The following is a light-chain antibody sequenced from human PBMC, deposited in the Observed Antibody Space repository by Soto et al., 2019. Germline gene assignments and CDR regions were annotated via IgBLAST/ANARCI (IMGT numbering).Light chain of an antibody. CDR2: DAS. V-gene: IGKV1-12*01. J-gene: IGKJ4*01. CDR1: QSINRW. Sequence: DIQMTQSPSSLSASVGERVTITCRASQSINRWLAWYQQKLGKAPKLLIFDASSLQSGVPSRFSGSGSGTDFTLIISSLQPEDFATYYCQQANSFPLTFGGGTKVDIK. CDR3: QQANSFPLT.